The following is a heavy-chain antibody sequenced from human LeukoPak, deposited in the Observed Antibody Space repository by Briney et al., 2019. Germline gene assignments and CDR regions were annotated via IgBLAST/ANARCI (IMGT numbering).Heavy chain of an antibody. J-gene: IGHJ6*03. CDR3: ARGRYFDWLLRVGYYYYMDV. CDR2: INHSGST. Sequence: SETLSLTCAVYGGSFSGYYWSWIRQPPGKGLEWIGEINHSGSTNYNPSLKSRVTISVDTSKNQFSLKLSSATAADTAVYYCARGRYFDWLLRVGYYYYMDVWGKGTTVTVSS. CDR1: GGSFSGYY. V-gene: IGHV4-34*01. D-gene: IGHD3-9*01.